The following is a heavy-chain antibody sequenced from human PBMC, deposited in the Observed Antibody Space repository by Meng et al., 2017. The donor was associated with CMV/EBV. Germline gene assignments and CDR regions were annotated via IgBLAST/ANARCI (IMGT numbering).Heavy chain of an antibody. CDR1: GGTFSSYA. Sequence: SVKVSCKASGGTFSSYAISWVRQAPGQGLEWMGGIIPILGIANYAQKFQGRVTITADKSTSTAYMELSSPRSEDTAVYYCARGGGRDGYKREDWGQGTLVTVSS. CDR3: ARGGGRDGYKRED. D-gene: IGHD5-24*01. J-gene: IGHJ4*02. V-gene: IGHV1-69*10. CDR2: IIPILGIA.